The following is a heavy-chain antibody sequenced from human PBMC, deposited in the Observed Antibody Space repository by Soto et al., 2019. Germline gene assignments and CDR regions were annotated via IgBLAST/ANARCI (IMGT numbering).Heavy chain of an antibody. CDR3: ARERGGYLLDS. D-gene: IGHD3-16*01. J-gene: IGHJ5*01. CDR1: GFTFSPYT. V-gene: IGHV3-64*01. Sequence: PGGSLRLSCAASGFTFSPYTMHWVRQAPGKGLEFVSSITGSGGSTYYANSVKGRFTISRDNSKNMLYLQMGSLRGEDMAVYYCARERGGYLLDSWGQGSSVTGSS. CDR2: ITGSGGST.